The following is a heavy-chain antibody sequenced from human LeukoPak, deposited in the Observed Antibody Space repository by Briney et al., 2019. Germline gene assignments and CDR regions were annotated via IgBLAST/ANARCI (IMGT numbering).Heavy chain of an antibody. CDR3: AKAVAAPGAFDI. D-gene: IGHD6-19*01. CDR1: GFNFDDSA. V-gene: IGHV3-9*01. J-gene: IGHJ3*02. CDR2: IGWDSKSI. Sequence: GGSLRLSCAASGFNFDDSAMHWVRHAPGKGLEWVSGIGWDSKSIIYADSVKGRFTISRDNAKRSLYLQMNSLRAEDTALYYCAKAVAAPGAFDIWGRGTVVTVSS.